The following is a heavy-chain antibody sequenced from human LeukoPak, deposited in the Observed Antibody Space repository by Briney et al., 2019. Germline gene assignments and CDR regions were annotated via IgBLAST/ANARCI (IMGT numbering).Heavy chain of an antibody. Sequence: GGSLRLSCAASGFTFSSYEMTWVRQAPGKGLEWISYISSSGSTIYYADSVKGRFTMSRDNAKNSLYLQMNSLRAEDTAVYYCARRPYYYDSLDYWGQGTLVTVSS. CDR1: GFTFSSYE. CDR3: ARRPYYYDSLDY. J-gene: IGHJ4*02. V-gene: IGHV3-48*03. D-gene: IGHD3-22*01. CDR2: ISSSGSTI.